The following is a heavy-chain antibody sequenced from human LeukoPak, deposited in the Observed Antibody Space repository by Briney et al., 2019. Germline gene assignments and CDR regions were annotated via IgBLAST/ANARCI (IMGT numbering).Heavy chain of an antibody. CDR3: ARDPRGIVGANHNWFDP. CDR1: GYSISSGYY. Sequence: SETLSLTCAVSGYSISSGYYWGWIRQPPGKGLEWIGSMYHSGSTYYNPSLKSRVTMSVDTSKSQFSLKLISVTAADTAVYYCARDPRGIVGANHNWFDPWGQGTLVTVSS. J-gene: IGHJ5*02. CDR2: MYHSGST. D-gene: IGHD1-26*01. V-gene: IGHV4-38-2*02.